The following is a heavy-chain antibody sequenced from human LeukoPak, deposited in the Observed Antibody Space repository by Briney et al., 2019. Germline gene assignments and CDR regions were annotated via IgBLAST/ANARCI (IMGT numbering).Heavy chain of an antibody. D-gene: IGHD2-2*01. CDR1: GFTFSSYS. Sequence: GGSLRLSCAASGFTFSSYSMNWVRQAPGKGLEWVSYISSSSSTIYYADSVKGRFTISRDNAKNSLYLQMNSLRAEDTAVYYCARVRLVVVPAGTRGSFDYWGQGTLVTVSS. CDR2: ISSSSSTI. J-gene: IGHJ4*02. V-gene: IGHV3-48*01. CDR3: ARVRLVVVPAGTRGSFDY.